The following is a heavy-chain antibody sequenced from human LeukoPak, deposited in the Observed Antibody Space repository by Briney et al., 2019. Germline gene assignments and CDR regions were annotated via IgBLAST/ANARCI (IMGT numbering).Heavy chain of an antibody. Sequence: QPGGSLRLSCAASGFTFSSYSMNWVRQAPGKGLEWVSYISSSSSTIYYADSVKGRFTISRDNAKNSLYLQMNSLRAEDTAVYYCARSEVGLLWFGELLIRAFDNWGQGTMVTVSS. CDR3: ARSEVGLLWFGELLIRAFDN. D-gene: IGHD3-10*01. V-gene: IGHV3-48*04. J-gene: IGHJ3*02. CDR1: GFTFSSYS. CDR2: ISSSSSTI.